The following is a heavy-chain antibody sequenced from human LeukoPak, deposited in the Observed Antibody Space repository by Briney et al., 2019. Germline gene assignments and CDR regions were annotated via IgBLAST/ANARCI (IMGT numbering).Heavy chain of an antibody. V-gene: IGHV3-7*04. CDR3: AREDYGVPYAFDY. J-gene: IGHJ4*02. D-gene: IGHD4-17*01. Sequence: GGSLRLSCAASGFTFSSYWMAWVRQAPGKGLERVAIIKEDRSEIYYVDSVKGRFTISRDNAKNSLYLQMNSLRAEDTAVYYCAREDYGVPYAFDYWGQGTLVTVSS. CDR2: IKEDRSEI. CDR1: GFTFSSYW.